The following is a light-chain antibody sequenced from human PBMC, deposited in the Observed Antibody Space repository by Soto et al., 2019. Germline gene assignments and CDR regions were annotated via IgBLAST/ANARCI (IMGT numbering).Light chain of an antibody. CDR1: QGVSNW. J-gene: IGKJ2*01. Sequence: DIPMTQSPSTLSASVGDTVTITCRASQGVSNWVAWYRQKPGQAPELLIYDASTLQSGVPSRFSGTGYGTDFTLTISNLQPADSAAYACQQSDSYTYTFGQGTKLEVK. CDR3: QQSDSYTYT. V-gene: IGKV1-5*01. CDR2: DAS.